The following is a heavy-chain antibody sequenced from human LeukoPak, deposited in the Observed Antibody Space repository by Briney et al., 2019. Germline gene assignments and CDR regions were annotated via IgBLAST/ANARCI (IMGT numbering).Heavy chain of an antibody. Sequence: SETLSLTCTVSGYSITSGYYWSWIRQPPGKGLEWIGYIYYSGSTNYNPSLKSRVTISVDSAKNQFSLKLSSVTAADTAVYYCVRKLWFGELHYYFDSWGQGTLVTVSS. CDR1: GYSITSGYY. CDR3: VRKLWFGELHYYFDS. V-gene: IGHV4-61*01. D-gene: IGHD3-10*01. CDR2: IYYSGST. J-gene: IGHJ4*02.